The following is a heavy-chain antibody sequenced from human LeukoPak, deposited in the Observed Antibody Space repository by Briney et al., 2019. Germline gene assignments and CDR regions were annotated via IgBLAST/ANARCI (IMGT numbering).Heavy chain of an antibody. CDR3: ARGLVQQHNDVYLLLPYDY. CDR2: INHSGRT. V-gene: IGHV4-34*01. CDR1: GGSFSGYY. J-gene: IGHJ4*02. Sequence: SETLSLTCAVYGGSFSGYYWSWIRQPPGKGLEWIGEINHSGRTNYNPSLKSRVTISVDTSKNQFSLKLNSVIAADTAVYYCARGLVQQHNDVYLLLPYDYWGQGTLVTVSS. D-gene: IGHD2-15*01.